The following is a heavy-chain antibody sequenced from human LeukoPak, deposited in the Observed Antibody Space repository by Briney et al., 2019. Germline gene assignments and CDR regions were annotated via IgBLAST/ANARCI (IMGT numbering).Heavy chain of an antibody. V-gene: IGHV4-59*01. CDR1: GGSISSYY. CDR3: AREDHMVRGVIFDY. D-gene: IGHD3-10*01. CDR2: IYYSGIT. J-gene: IGHJ4*02. Sequence: SETLSLTCSVSGGSISSYYWSWIRQPPGKGLEWIGYIYYSGITNYNPSLKSRVTISVDTSKNQFSLKLSSVTAADTAVYYCAREDHMVRGVIFDYWGQGTLVTVSS.